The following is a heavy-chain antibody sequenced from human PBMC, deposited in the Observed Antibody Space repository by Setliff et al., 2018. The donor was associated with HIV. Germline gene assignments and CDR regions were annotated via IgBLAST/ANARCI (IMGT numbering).Heavy chain of an antibody. CDR3: AREREAWSAYDS. CDR2: IYTSGNSRYT. J-gene: IGHJ5*02. V-gene: IGHV4-4*07. CDR1: GDSITHYY. Sequence: PSETLSLTCSVSGDSITHYYWNWIRQPPGKGLEWIGHIYTSGNSRYTNYNSSLESRVAISLDTSSNQFSLKLSSVTAADTAVYHCAREREAWSAYDSWGQGTLVTVSS. D-gene: IGHD3-3*01.